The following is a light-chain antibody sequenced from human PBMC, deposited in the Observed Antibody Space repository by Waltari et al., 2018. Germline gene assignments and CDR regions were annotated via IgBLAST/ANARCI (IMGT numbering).Light chain of an antibody. CDR2: WAS. CDR3: QQYCTTPLT. CDR1: QCVLFSLNNKNY. Sequence: DIVMTQSPDSLAVSLGERATINCKSSQCVLFSLNNKNYLAWYQQKPGQPPKLRIYWASTRESGVPDRFSGSESGTDFNLTISSLQAEDVAVYYCQQYCTTPLTFGGGTKVEIK. V-gene: IGKV4-1*01. J-gene: IGKJ4*01.